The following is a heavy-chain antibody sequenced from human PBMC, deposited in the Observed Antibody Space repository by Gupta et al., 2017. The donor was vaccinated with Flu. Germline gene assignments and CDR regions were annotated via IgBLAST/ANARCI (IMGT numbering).Heavy chain of an antibody. CDR2: IFSNGEK. CDR3: ARVTGDCKGSDYNSNGVDV. Sequence: VNWIRQPPGKALEWLAHIFSNGEKYYSTSLKVRRTISKDTSKSQVVLIMKNVDPVDKATYYCARVTGDCKGSDYNSNGVDVWGQGTTVAVSS. D-gene: IGHD7-27*01. J-gene: IGHJ6*02. V-gene: IGHV2-26*01.